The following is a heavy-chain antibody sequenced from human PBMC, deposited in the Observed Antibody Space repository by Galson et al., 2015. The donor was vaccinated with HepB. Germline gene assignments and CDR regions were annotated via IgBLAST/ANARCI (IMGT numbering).Heavy chain of an antibody. V-gene: IGHV2-70*11. CDR2: FDGDDEK. Sequence: PALVKPTQTLTLTCTLSGLSLSTSGMSVSWIRQPPGKALEWLARFDGDDEKYYSTSLKTRLSISKDTSKNPVVRTMISMDPADTATYYCARIQGVTTINYYYYGMDVWGQGTTVTVSS. CDR3: ARIQGVTTINYYYYGMDV. J-gene: IGHJ6*02. D-gene: IGHD4-17*01. CDR1: GLSLSTSGMS.